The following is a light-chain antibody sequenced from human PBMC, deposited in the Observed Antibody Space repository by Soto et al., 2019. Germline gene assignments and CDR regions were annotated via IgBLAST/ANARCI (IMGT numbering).Light chain of an antibody. CDR3: QTWGTGFQF. CDR1: SSDVGGYNY. CDR2: EVS. J-gene: IGLJ7*01. Sequence: QSVLTQPASVSGSPGQAITISCTGTSSDVGGYNYVSWYQQHPGKAPKLMIYEVSNRPSGVSNRFSGSSSGADRYLIISSLQSEDEADYYCQTWGTGFQFFGGGTQRPSS. V-gene: IGLV2-14*01.